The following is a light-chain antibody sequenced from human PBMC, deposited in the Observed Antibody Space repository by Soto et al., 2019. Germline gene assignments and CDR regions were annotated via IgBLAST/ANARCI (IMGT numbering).Light chain of an antibody. CDR1: ESVTDY. Sequence: EIVLTQSPATLSLSPGERGTLSCRASESVTDYLAWYQQKPGQAPRLLVSDVSYRAAGIPTRFSGGGSGTDFTLTIRNVEPEDFAVYYCQQRSDWPWTVGQGTKVDIK. CDR2: DVS. CDR3: QQRSDWPWT. J-gene: IGKJ1*01. V-gene: IGKV3-11*01.